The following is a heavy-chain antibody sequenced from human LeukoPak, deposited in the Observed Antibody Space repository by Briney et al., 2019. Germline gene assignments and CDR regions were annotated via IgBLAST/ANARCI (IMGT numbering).Heavy chain of an antibody. J-gene: IGHJ4*02. CDR3: ATHGGYKIAAAGTFRVDYFDY. V-gene: IGHV4-59*01. D-gene: IGHD6-13*01. CDR2: IYYSGST. Sequence: PSETLSLTCTVSGGSISSYYWSWIRQPPGKGLEWIGYIYYSGSTNYNPSLKSRVTISVDTSKNQFSLKLSSVTAADTAVYYCATHGGYKIAAAGTFRVDYFDYWGQGTLVTVSS. CDR1: GGSISSYY.